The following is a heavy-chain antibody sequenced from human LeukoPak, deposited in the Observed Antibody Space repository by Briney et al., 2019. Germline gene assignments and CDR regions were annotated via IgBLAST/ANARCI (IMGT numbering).Heavy chain of an antibody. CDR2: IIPIFGTA. CDR1: GGTFSSYA. CDR3: ARVTEQGWLLDAFDI. Sequence: SVKVSCKASGGTFSSYAISWVRQAPGQGLEWMGGIIPIFGTANYAQKFQCRVTITTDESTSTAYMELSSLRSEDTAVYYCARVTEQGWLLDAFDIWGQGTMVTVSS. D-gene: IGHD3-22*01. J-gene: IGHJ3*02. V-gene: IGHV1-69*05.